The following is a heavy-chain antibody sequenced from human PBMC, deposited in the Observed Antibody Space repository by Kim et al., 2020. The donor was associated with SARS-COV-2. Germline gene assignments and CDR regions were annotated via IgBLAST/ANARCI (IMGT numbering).Heavy chain of an antibody. Sequence: ASVKVSCKASGYTFTAYYIHWVRQAPGQGPEWMGWVNPNSGDTNYAQKFQGRVTMTRDKSISAAYMELRSLRSDDTAVYYCSGGKEDPSWGQGTPVTVSS. CDR1: GYTFTAYY. CDR3: SGGKEDPS. J-gene: IGHJ5*02. V-gene: IGHV1-2*02. D-gene: IGHD3-16*01. CDR2: VNPNSGDT.